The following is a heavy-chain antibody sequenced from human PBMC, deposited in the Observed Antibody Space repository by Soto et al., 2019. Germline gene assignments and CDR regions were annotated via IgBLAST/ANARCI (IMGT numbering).Heavy chain of an antibody. J-gene: IGHJ3*02. CDR1: GGSISSYY. D-gene: IGHD3-3*01. CDR3: ERGSIFGVGDYAFDI. Sequence: PSESLSLTCTVSGGSISSYYWSWIRQPPGKGLEWIGYIYYSGSTNYNPSLKSRVTISVDTSKNQFSLKLSSVTAADTAVYYCERGSIFGVGDYAFDIWGQGTMVTVSS. V-gene: IGHV4-59*01. CDR2: IYYSGST.